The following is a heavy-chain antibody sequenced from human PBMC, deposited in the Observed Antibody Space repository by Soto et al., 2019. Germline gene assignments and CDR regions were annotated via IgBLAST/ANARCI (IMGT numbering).Heavy chain of an antibody. V-gene: IGHV3-23*01. CDR3: AKGGTTGTTGLFDY. CDR2: VSGSGGST. D-gene: IGHD1-1*01. J-gene: IGHJ4*02. CDR1: GFTFTSYA. Sequence: GGSLSLSCAASGFTFTSYAMSWVRQAPGKGLEWVSAVSGSGGSTYYADSVKGRFTISRDNSKNTLYLQMNSLRAEDTAVYYCAKGGTTGTTGLFDYWGQGTLVTVSS.